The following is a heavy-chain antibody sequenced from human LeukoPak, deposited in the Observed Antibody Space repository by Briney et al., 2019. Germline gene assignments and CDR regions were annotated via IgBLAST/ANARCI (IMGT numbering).Heavy chain of an antibody. V-gene: IGHV4-31*03. CDR3: ARASAAGTHLDY. D-gene: IGHD6-13*01. Sequence: PSETLSLTCTVFGGSISSGGYYWSWIRLHPGKGLEWIGYIYYSGSTYYNPSLKSRVTISVDTSKNQFSLKLSSVTAADTAVYYCARASAAGTHLDYWGQGTLVTVSS. CDR2: IYYSGST. CDR1: GGSISSGGYY. J-gene: IGHJ4*02.